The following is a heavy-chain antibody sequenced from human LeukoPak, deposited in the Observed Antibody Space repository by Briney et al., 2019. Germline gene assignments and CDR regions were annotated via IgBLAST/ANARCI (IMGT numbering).Heavy chain of an antibody. CDR3: ARDWDVVVPAAVAFDY. D-gene: IGHD2-2*01. CDR1: GFTFSSYS. CDR2: ISSSSSYI. J-gene: IGHJ4*02. V-gene: IGHV3-21*01. Sequence: GGSLRLSCAASGFTFSSYSMNWVHQAPGKGLEWVSSISSSSSYIYYADSVKGRFTISRDNAKNSLYLQMNSLRAEDTAVYYCARDWDVVVPAAVAFDYWGQGTLVTVSS.